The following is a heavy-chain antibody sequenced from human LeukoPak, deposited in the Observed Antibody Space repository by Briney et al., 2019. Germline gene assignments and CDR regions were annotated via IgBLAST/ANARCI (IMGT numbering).Heavy chain of an antibody. D-gene: IGHD5-18*01. J-gene: IGHJ4*02. Sequence: PGGSLRLSCAASGFTFSSYAMSWVRQAPGKGPEWVSYISTSSSTIYYADSVKGRFTISRDNAKNSLYLQMNSLRDEDTAVYYCARSRGYSYGHDYWGQGTLVTVSS. CDR1: GFTFSSYA. V-gene: IGHV3-48*02. CDR2: ISTSSSTI. CDR3: ARSRGYSYGHDY.